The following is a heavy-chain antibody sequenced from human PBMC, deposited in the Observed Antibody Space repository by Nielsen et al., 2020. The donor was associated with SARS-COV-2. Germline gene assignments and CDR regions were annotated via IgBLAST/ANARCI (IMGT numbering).Heavy chain of an antibody. CDR2: MSPNSGNT. D-gene: IGHD3-10*01. CDR1: GYTFTSYD. V-gene: IGHV1-8*01. CDR3: ARAGFGELLNDY. Sequence: ASVKVSCKASGYTFTSYDINWVRQATGQGLEWMGWMSPNSGNTGYAQKFQGRVTMTRNTSISTAYMELSSLRSEDTAVYYCARAGFGELLNDYWGQGTLVTVSS. J-gene: IGHJ4*02.